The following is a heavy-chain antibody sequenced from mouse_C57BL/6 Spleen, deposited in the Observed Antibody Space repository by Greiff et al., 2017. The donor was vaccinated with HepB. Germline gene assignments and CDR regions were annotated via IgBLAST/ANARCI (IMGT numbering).Heavy chain of an antibody. CDR3: TGQLRLRTFDY. CDR2: IRLKSDNYAT. Sequence: EVKLVESGGGLVQPGGSMKLSCVASGFTFSNYWMNWVRQSPEKGLEWVAQIRLKSDNYATHYAESVKGRFTISRDDSKSSVYLQMNNLRAEDTGIYYCTGQLRLRTFDYWGQGTTLTVSS. D-gene: IGHD3-2*02. J-gene: IGHJ2*01. CDR1: GFTFSNYW. V-gene: IGHV6-3*01.